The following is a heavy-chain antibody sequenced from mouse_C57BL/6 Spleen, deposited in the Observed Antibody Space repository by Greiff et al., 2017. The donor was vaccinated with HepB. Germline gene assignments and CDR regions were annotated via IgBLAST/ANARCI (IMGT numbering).Heavy chain of an antibody. Sequence: EVKLEASGGRLVQPGGSMKLSCVASGFTFSNYWMNWVRQSPEKGLEWVAQIILKSDNYATHYAESVKGRFTFSRDDSKSSVYLQMNNVRAEDTGIDYWTGWITTVADYWGEGTTLTVSS. V-gene: IGHV6-3*01. CDR1: GFTFSNYW. D-gene: IGHD1-1*01. CDR2: IILKSDNYAT. CDR3: TGWITTVADY. J-gene: IGHJ2*01.